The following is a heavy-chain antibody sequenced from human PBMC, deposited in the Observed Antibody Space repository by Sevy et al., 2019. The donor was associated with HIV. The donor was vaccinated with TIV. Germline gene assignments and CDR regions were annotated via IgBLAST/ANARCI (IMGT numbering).Heavy chain of an antibody. Sequence: GGSLRLSCAASGFIFSSYAMSWVRQAPGKGLEWVSSISNSGGSTYYSDSVRGRFTISRDNSKITLYLQMNSLRAEDTAVYYCTKDRGIIAAGFDYWGHGTLVTVSS. CDR1: GFIFSSYA. CDR2: ISNSGGST. J-gene: IGHJ4*01. V-gene: IGHV3-23*01. D-gene: IGHD6-13*01. CDR3: TKDRGIIAAGFDY.